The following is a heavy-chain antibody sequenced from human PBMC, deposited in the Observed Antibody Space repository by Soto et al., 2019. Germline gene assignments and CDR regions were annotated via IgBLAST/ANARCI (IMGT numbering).Heavy chain of an antibody. V-gene: IGHV3-53*01. D-gene: IGHD6-13*01. CDR1: GFTVSSNY. J-gene: IGHJ6*02. CDR3: ASTNIAAAGPAKGFGYYYGMDV. Sequence: QPGGSLRLSCAASGFTVSSNYMSWVRQAPGKGLEWVSVIYSGGSTYYADSVKGRFTISRDNSKNTLYLQMNSLRAEDTAVYYCASTNIAAAGPAKGFGYYYGMDVWGQGTTVTVSS. CDR2: IYSGGST.